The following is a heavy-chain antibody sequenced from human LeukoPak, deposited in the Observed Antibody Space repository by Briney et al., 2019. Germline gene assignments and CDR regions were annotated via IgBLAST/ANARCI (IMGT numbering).Heavy chain of an antibody. CDR2: IYYSGST. D-gene: IGHD2-2*01. J-gene: IGHJ6*03. CDR3: ARDLGGVVVPAAPRDSYYYYYYMDV. Sequence: SETLSLTCTVSGGSISSYYWSWIRQPPGKGLEWIGYIYYSGSTNYNPCLKSRVTISVDTSKNQFSLKLSSVTAADTAVYYCARDLGGVVVPAAPRDSYYYYYYMDVWGKGTTVTVSS. V-gene: IGHV4-59*01. CDR1: GGSISSYY.